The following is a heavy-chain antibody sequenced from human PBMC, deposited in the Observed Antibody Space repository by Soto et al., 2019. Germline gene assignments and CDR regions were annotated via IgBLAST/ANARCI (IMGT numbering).Heavy chain of an antibody. CDR3: ARPPLPGYSIHFNS. CDR2: VYPRDSDT. V-gene: IGHV5-51*01. D-gene: IGHD2-15*01. Sequence: PGESLKISCKASGYIFSDYWRGWVRQMPGKGLEWMGIVYPRDSDTRYSPSFQGQVTISADRSTGTAFLQWRSLKASDTALYYCARPPLPGYSIHFNSWGQGTLVTVSS. J-gene: IGHJ4*02. CDR1: GYIFSDYW.